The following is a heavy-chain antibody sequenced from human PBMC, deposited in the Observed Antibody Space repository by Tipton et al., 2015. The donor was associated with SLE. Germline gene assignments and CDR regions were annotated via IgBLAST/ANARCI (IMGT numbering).Heavy chain of an antibody. J-gene: IGHJ4*02. V-gene: IGHV4-59*11. Sequence: TLSLTCTVSGGSISSHYWSWIRQPPGKGLEWIGDIYYSGSTNYNPSLKSRVTISVDTSKNQFSLKLSSVTAADTAVYYCANTEYVFFNGDFWGQGKPVTVSS. D-gene: IGHD2/OR15-2a*01. CDR2: IYYSGST. CDR3: ANTEYVFFNGDF. CDR1: GGSISSHY.